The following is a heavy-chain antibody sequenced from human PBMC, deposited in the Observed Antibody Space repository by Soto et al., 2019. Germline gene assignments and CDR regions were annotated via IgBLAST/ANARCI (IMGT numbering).Heavy chain of an antibody. V-gene: IGHV1-18*01. CDR3: ARDSPYSSSWYSPYYYYGMDV. D-gene: IGHD6-13*01. J-gene: IGHJ6*02. Sequence: ASVKVSCKASGYTFTNYGISWVRQAPGQGLEWVGWISAYNGNTNYVQKLQGRVTMTTDTSTSTAYMELRSLRSDDTAVFYCARDSPYSSSWYSPYYYYGMDVWGQGTTVTVSS. CDR1: GYTFTNYG. CDR2: ISAYNGNT.